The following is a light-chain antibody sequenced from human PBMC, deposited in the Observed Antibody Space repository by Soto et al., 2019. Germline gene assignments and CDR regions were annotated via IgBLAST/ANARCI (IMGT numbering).Light chain of an antibody. CDR2: AAS. CDR3: QQSSSNHPT. V-gene: IGKV1-39*01. Sequence: DIPMAQSPSSLSASVGDRVTITCRASQNINIYFNWYQQKPGKAPKVLIYAASSLQSGVPSRVSGSGSGTDFTLTISSMQPEDFATYYCQQSSSNHPTFGQGTKLEI. J-gene: IGKJ2*01. CDR1: QNINIY.